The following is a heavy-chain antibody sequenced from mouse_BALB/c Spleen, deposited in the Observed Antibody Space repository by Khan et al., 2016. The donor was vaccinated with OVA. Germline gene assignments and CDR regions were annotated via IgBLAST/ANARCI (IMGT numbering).Heavy chain of an antibody. Sequence: QLEESGPGLVKPSQSLSLTCTVTGYSITSGYAWNWLRQFPGNKLEWMGYISYSGGTSNNPSLKSRISTKRDTSKNQFFLQLNSVTTEDTATYYCARGNYYGYYFDYWGQGTPLTVSS. CDR1: GYSITSGYA. CDR2: ISYSGGT. J-gene: IGHJ2*01. CDR3: ARGNYYGYYFDY. D-gene: IGHD1-1*01. V-gene: IGHV3-2*02.